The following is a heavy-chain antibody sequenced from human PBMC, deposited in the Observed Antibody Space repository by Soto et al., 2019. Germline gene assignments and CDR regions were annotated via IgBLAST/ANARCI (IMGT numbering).Heavy chain of an antibody. D-gene: IGHD6-19*01. CDR2: INQDGGVT. Sequence: SLRLSCVASGFTFISSFMGWIRQAPGKGLEWVANINQDGGVTYYVDSVEGRFTISRDNTKDSLYPQMNSLRGEDTAIYYCARYYRGSGRYFFDYWGQGTPVTVSS. J-gene: IGHJ4*02. CDR3: ARYYRGSGRYFFDY. V-gene: IGHV3-7*03. CDR1: GFTFISSF.